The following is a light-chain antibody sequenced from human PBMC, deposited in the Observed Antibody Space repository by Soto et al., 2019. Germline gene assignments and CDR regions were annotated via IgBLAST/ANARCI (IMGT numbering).Light chain of an antibody. CDR3: CSYAGSSTYA. V-gene: IGLV2-23*02. CDR1: SSDVGSYNV. J-gene: IGLJ1*01. Sequence: QSVLTQPASVSGSPGQSITISCTGTSSDVGSYNVVSWYQHHPGKAPKLMIYDVTKPPSGVSNRFSGSKSGNTASLTISWLQAEDEADYYCCSYAGSSTYAFGTGTKLTVL. CDR2: DVT.